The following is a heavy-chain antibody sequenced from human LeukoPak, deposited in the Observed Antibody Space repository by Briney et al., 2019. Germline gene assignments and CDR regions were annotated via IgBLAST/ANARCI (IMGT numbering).Heavy chain of an antibody. V-gene: IGHV3-74*01. J-gene: IGHJ4*02. CDR1: GFSFSSYW. Sequence: GGSLRLSCVASGFSFSSYWMHWVRQAPGKGLVCVSRINSDGSGTSYADSVKGRFTISRDNAKNSLYLQMNSLRAEDTALYYCAKDIRYSSSAGSYFDYWGQGTLVTVSS. D-gene: IGHD6-6*01. CDR3: AKDIRYSSSAGSYFDY. CDR2: INSDGSGT.